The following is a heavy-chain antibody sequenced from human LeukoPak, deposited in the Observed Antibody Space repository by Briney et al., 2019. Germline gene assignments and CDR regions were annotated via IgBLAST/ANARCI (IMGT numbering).Heavy chain of an antibody. CDR1: GFTFDDYA. V-gene: IGHV3-9*01. D-gene: IGHD6-19*01. Sequence: PGGSLRLSCAASGFTFDDYAMHWVRQAPGKGLEWVSGISWNSGSIGYADSVKGRFTISRDNAKNSLYLQMNSLRAEDTALYYCAKERSSGWSQGEFDYWGQGTLVTVSS. CDR3: AKERSSGWSQGEFDY. J-gene: IGHJ4*02. CDR2: ISWNSGSI.